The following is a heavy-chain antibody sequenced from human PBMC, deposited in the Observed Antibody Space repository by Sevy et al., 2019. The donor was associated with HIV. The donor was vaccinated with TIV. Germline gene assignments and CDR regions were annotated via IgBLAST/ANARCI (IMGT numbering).Heavy chain of an antibody. CDR1: GDSISSYY. CDR3: ARQADVGVVNFDH. V-gene: IGHV4-59*08. CDR2: IYYSGST. D-gene: IGHD3-3*01. J-gene: IGHJ4*02. Sequence: SETLSLTCTVSGDSISSYYWSWIRQPPGKGLDWIGYIYYSGSTNYNPSLKSRGTMSVDTSKNQFSLKLSSVTAADTALYYCARQADVGVVNFDHWGQGILVTVSS.